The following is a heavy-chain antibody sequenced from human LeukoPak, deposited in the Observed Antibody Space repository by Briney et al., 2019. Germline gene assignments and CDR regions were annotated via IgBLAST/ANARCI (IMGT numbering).Heavy chain of an antibody. CDR1: GFTFSSYG. CDR2: IWYDGSNK. D-gene: IGHD3-22*01. J-gene: IGHJ4*02. V-gene: IGHV3-33*01. Sequence: GGSLRLSCAASGFTFSSYGMHWVRQAPGKGLEWVAVIWYDGSNKYYADSVKGRFTISRDNSKNTLYLQMNSLRAEDTAVYYCARELYYYDSSGYGIWGQGTLVTVPS. CDR3: ARELYYYDSSGYGI.